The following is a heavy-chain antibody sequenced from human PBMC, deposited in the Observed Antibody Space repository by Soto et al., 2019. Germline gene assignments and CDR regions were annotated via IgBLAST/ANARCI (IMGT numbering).Heavy chain of an antibody. Sequence: GESLKISCKGSGYSSTSYWIGWVRQMPGKGLEWMGIIYPGDSDTRYSPSFQGQVTISADKSISTAYLQWSSLKASDTAMYYCTSGFRYCSGGSCYRPFDYWGQGTLVTVSS. CDR1: GYSSTSYW. J-gene: IGHJ4*02. D-gene: IGHD2-15*01. V-gene: IGHV5-51*01. CDR2: IYPGDSDT. CDR3: TSGFRYCSGGSCYRPFDY.